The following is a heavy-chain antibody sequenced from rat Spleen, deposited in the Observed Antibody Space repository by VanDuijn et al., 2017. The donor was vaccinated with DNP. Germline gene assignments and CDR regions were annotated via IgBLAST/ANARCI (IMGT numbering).Heavy chain of an antibody. CDR3: ARALGYYAMDA. J-gene: IGHJ4*01. CDR1: GLSLSSNS. CDR2: IWSNGGT. D-gene: IGHD4-3*01. Sequence: QVQLKESGPGLVQPSQTLSLTCTVSGLSLSSNSVSWIRQPPGKGLEWMGVIWSNGGTDYNSAIKSRLSISRDTSKSQVFLKMNSLQTEDTATYYCARALGYYAMDAWGQGTSVTVSS. V-gene: IGHV2-47*01.